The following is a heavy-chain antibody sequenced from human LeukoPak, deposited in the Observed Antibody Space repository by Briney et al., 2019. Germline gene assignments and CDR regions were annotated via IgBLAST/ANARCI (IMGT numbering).Heavy chain of an antibody. D-gene: IGHD6-13*01. J-gene: IGHJ4*02. CDR2: ISGGGGST. CDR3: AKDLAGYSSNPFDY. CDR1: GFTFSSYA. V-gene: IGHV3-23*01. Sequence: GGSLRLSCAASGFTFSSYAMSWVRQAPGKGLEWVSAISGGGGSTYYTDSVKGRFTISRDNSKNTLYLQMNSLRVEDTAVYYCAKDLAGYSSNPFDYWGQGTLVTVSS.